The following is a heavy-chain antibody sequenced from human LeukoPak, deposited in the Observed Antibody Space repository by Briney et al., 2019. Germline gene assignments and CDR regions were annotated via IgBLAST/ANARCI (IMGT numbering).Heavy chain of an antibody. CDR1: GFTLTDHY. CDR2: ITSSGTTR. Sequence: GGSLRLSCTVSGFTLTDHYMSWFRQSPGRGLEWISWITSSGTTRDYADSVKGRFTISRDNAKNSVYLQMTSLRPDDTAVYYCARDPDYGDPYWGQGTLVTVSS. V-gene: IGHV3-11*01. CDR3: ARDPDYGDPY. D-gene: IGHD4-17*01. J-gene: IGHJ4*02.